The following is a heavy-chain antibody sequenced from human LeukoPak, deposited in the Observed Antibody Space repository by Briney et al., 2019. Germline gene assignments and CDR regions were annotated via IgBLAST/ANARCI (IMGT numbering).Heavy chain of an antibody. Sequence: GGSLRLSCAASGFTFSSYNMNWVRQAPGKGLEWVSSTTSSSSYIYYADSVKGRFTISRDNSKNTLYLQMNSLRAEDTAVYYCARGDDILTGYFRGLDYWGQGTLVTVSS. D-gene: IGHD3-9*01. V-gene: IGHV3-21*01. CDR3: ARGDDILTGYFRGLDY. CDR2: TTSSSSYI. CDR1: GFTFSSYN. J-gene: IGHJ4*02.